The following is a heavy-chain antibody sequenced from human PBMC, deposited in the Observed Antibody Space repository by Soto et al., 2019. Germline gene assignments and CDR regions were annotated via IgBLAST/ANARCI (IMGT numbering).Heavy chain of an antibody. CDR1: GGTFSSYA. D-gene: IGHD5-12*01. Sequence: GASVKVSCKASGGTFSSYAISWVRQAPGQGLEWMGGIIPIFGTANYAQKFQGRVTITADESTSTAYMELSSLRSEDTAVYYCARGSGYGGHYYYYGMDVWGQGTTVTVSS. CDR2: IIPIFGTA. CDR3: ARGSGYGGHYYYYGMDV. V-gene: IGHV1-69*13. J-gene: IGHJ6*02.